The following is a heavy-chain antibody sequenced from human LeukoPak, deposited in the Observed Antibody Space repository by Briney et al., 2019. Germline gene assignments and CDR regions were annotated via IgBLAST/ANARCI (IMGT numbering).Heavy chain of an antibody. D-gene: IGHD6-19*01. CDR2: MYTGGST. CDR1: GFSVSDSY. CDR3: ARQAGYSSGWVSYYFDY. J-gene: IGHJ4*02. V-gene: IGHV3-66*04. Sequence: GGSLRLSCAASGFSVSDSYMSWVRQAPGKGLEWLSVMYTGGSTYYADSVKGRFTFSRDSSKNTLYLQMNSLRAEDTAVYYCARQAGYSSGWVSYYFDYWGQGTLVTVSP.